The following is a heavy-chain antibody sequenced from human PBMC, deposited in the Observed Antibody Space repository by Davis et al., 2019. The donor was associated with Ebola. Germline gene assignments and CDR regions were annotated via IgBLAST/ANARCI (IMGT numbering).Heavy chain of an antibody. CDR3: TVTYCGGDCYLYYYYGMDV. V-gene: IGHV3-73*01. J-gene: IGHJ6*02. D-gene: IGHD2-21*01. Sequence: GESLKISCAASGFTFSGSAMHWVRQASGKGLEWVGRIRSKANSYATAYAASVKGRFTISRDDSKNTAYLQMNSLKTEDTAVYYCTVTYCGGDCYLYYYYGMDVWGQGTTVTVSS. CDR1: GFTFSGSA. CDR2: IRSKANSYAT.